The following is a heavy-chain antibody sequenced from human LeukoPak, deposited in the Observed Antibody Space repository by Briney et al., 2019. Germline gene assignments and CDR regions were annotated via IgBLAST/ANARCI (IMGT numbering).Heavy chain of an antibody. CDR2: ISGSGGST. V-gene: IGHV3-23*01. CDR1: GFTFSSYA. CDR3: AKVHSVGLVVVVTAYFDY. Sequence: GGSLRLSCAASGFTFSSYAKSWVRRAPGKGLEWVSAISGSGGSTYYADSVKGRFTISRDNSKNTLYLQMNSLRAEDTAVYYCAKVHSVGLVVVVTAYFDYWGQGTLVTVSS. D-gene: IGHD2-21*02. J-gene: IGHJ4*02.